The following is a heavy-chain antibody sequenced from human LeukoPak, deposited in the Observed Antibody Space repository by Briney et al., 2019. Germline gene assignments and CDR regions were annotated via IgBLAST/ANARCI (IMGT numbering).Heavy chain of an antibody. D-gene: IGHD4-23*01. CDR2: ISYDGSNK. V-gene: IGHV3-30*18. J-gene: IGHJ4*02. CDR3: AKTGVGRRLRWNFSDY. CDR1: GFTFSSYG. Sequence: PGRSLRLSCAASGFTFSSYGMHWVRQAPGKGLEWVAVISYDGSNKYYADSVKGRFTISRDNSKNTLYLQVNSLRAEDTAVYYCAKTGVGRRLRWNFSDYWGQGTLVTVSS.